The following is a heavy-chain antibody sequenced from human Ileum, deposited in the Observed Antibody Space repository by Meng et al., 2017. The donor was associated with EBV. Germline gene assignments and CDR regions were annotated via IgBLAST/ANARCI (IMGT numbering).Heavy chain of an antibody. CDR2: IYHSGST. J-gene: IGHJ4*02. Sequence: RREAGRGLVMHAGALYVTCVVSGGSMSSTTGWSGFRQPPGKGLEWIGEIYHSGSTNYNPSLKSRVSISVDKSKNQFSLKLSSVTAADTAVYYCARADKVRFDYCGQGTLVTVSS. CDR3: ARADKVRFDY. V-gene: IGHV4-4*02. CDR1: GGSMSSTTG.